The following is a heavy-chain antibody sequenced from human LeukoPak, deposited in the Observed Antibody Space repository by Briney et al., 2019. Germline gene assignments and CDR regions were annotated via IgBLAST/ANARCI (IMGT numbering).Heavy chain of an antibody. V-gene: IGHV4-59*12. D-gene: IGHD1-26*01. CDR3: ARGRSGSYLDY. CDR1: GGSISSYY. Sequence: SETLSLTCTVSGGSISSYYWSWIRQPPGKGLEWIGYIYYSGSTNYNPSPKSRVTMSVDTSKNQFSLKLSSVTAADTAVYYCARGRSGSYLDYWGQGTLVTVSS. J-gene: IGHJ4*02. CDR2: IYYSGST.